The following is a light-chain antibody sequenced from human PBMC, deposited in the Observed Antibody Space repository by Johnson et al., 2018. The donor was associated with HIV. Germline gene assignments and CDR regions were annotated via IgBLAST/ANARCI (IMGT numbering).Light chain of an antibody. Sequence: QSVLTQPPSVSAAPGQKVTISCSGSSSNIGNNYVSWYQQLPGTAPKLLIYENNKRPSGIPDRFSGSKSGTSATLGIAGLQTGDEADYYCGTWDNSLSTGAVFVTATKVTVL. V-gene: IGLV1-51*02. CDR2: ENN. CDR3: GTWDNSLSTGAV. CDR1: SSNIGNNY. J-gene: IGLJ1*01.